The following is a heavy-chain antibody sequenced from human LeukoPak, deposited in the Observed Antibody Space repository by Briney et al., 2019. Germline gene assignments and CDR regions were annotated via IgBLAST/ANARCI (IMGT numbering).Heavy chain of an antibody. D-gene: IGHD2-2*02. CDR3: ARVNQVPAAIGHYYYGMDV. J-gene: IGHJ6*02. V-gene: IGHV4-30-2*01. Sequence: PSETPSLTCAVSGGSISSGGYSWSWIRQPPGKGLEWIGYIYHSGSTYYNPSLKSRVTISVDRSKNQFSLKLSSVTAADTAVYYCARVNQVPAAIGHYYYGMDVWGQGTTATVSS. CDR1: GGSISSGGYS. CDR2: IYHSGST.